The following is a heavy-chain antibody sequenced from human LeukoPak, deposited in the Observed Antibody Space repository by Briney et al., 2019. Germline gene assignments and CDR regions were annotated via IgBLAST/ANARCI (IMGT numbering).Heavy chain of an antibody. CDR3: ARVKNGFDGNGYPYYYYYMDV. J-gene: IGHJ6*03. V-gene: IGHV3-23*01. CDR2: ISGSGGST. CDR1: GFTFSSYA. Sequence: GGSLRLSCAASGFTFSSYAMSWVRQAPGKGLEWVSAISGSGGSTYYADSGKGRFTISRDNSKNTLYLQMNNLRAEDTAVYYCARVKNGFDGNGYPYYYYYMDVWGRGTTVTVFS. D-gene: IGHD3-22*01.